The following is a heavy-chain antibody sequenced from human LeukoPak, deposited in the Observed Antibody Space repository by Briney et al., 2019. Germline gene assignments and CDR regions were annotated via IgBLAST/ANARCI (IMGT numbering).Heavy chain of an antibody. CDR1: GFPVSSNY. J-gene: IGHJ4*02. D-gene: IGHD6-19*01. Sequence: GGSLRLSCAASGFPVSSNYMSGVRHAPGKGLEWVSVIYSGGSTYYADSAKRRFTISRDNSKSPLYLQINSLRAEDTAVYYCARDGLVAVAGTNYWGQGTLVTVSS. V-gene: IGHV3-66*01. CDR3: ARDGLVAVAGTNY. CDR2: IYSGGST.